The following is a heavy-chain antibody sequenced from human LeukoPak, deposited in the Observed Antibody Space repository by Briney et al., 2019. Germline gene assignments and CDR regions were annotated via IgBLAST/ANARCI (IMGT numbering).Heavy chain of an antibody. CDR2: IYYSGST. J-gene: IGHJ4*02. CDR1: GGSISSSSYY. V-gene: IGHV4-39*01. D-gene: IGHD3-22*01. Sequence: SETLSLTCTVSGGSISSSSYYWGWIRQPPGKGLEWIGSIYYSGSTYYNPSLKSRVTISVDTSKNQFSLKLSSVTAADTAVYYCARPGRSGYYYGPFAYWGQGTLVTVSS. CDR3: ARPGRSGYYYGPFAY.